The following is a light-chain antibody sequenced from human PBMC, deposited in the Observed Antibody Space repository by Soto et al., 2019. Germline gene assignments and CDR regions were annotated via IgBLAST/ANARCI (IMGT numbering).Light chain of an antibody. J-gene: IGKJ4*01. CDR1: QSISSY. Sequence: DIQMTQSPSSLSASVGDRVTITCRASQSISSYLNWYQQKPGKAPKLLIYAASSLQSGVPSRFSGSGSGTDFTLTISSLQPEDFALYYCHQRSNWPPTFGGGTKVDIK. CDR3: HQRSNWPPT. V-gene: IGKV1-39*01. CDR2: AAS.